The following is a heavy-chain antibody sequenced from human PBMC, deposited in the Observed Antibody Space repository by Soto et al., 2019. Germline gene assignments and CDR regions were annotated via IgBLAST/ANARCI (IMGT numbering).Heavy chain of an antibody. CDR3: AKDRSSSSPGHLEY. J-gene: IGHJ4*02. D-gene: IGHD6-19*01. V-gene: IGHV3-30*18. CDR1: GLSFSNYG. CDR2: ISDDGNSQ. Sequence: QVQLVELGGGAVQPGRSLTLSCTASGLSFSNYGMHWVRQAPGKGLEWVAIISDDGNSQNYAGSVKGRFTISRDNFKNTVYLQMDRLRGDDTAVYYCAKDRSSSSPGHLEYWGQGTLVTVSS.